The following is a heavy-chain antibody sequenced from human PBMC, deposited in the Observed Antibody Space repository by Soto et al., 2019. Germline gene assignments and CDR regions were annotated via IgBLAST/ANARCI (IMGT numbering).Heavy chain of an antibody. Sequence: EVQLVDSGGALVQPGESLRLSCAASGFTFSDYLMTWVRQAPGTGLEWVATIKQDGNEKYYVDSVKGRFTISRDNAKNSLYLQLDALRAEDTAVYYCAKGHWLGKWGQGTLVTVSS. CDR1: GFTFSDYL. CDR2: IKQDGNEK. V-gene: IGHV3-7*01. CDR3: AKGHWLGK. D-gene: IGHD6-19*01. J-gene: IGHJ4*02.